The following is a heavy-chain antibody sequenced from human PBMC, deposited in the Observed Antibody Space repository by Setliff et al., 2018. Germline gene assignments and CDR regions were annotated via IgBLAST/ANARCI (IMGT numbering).Heavy chain of an antibody. Sequence: PGGSLRLSCAASGFTFSDYYMTWIRQAPGKGLEWVSYISRGGNTIYYADSVKSRFAISRDNARDSLFLQMNTLRAEDTAVYYCAREVVGAPSAFDIWGQGTMVTV. V-gene: IGHV3-11*04. CDR1: GFTFSDYY. D-gene: IGHD1-26*01. J-gene: IGHJ3*02. CDR2: ISRGGNTI. CDR3: AREVVGAPSAFDI.